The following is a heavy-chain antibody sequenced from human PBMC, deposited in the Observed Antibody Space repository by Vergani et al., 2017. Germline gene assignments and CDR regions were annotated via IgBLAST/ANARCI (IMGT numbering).Heavy chain of an antibody. Sequence: QLQLQESGSGLVKPSQTLSLTCAVSGGSISSGGYSWSWIRQPPGKGLEWIGYIYHSGSTYYNPSLTSRVTISVDRSKNQFSLKLSSVPAADTAVYYCARAPLRYYDSSGYSYYFDYWGQGTLVTVSS. J-gene: IGHJ4*02. CDR2: IYHSGST. V-gene: IGHV4-30-2*01. D-gene: IGHD3-22*01. CDR1: GGSISSGGYS. CDR3: ARAPLRYYDSSGYSYYFDY.